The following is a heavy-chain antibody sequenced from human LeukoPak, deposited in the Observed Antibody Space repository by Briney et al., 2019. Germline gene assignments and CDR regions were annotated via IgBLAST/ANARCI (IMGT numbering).Heavy chain of an antibody. D-gene: IGHD3-22*01. Sequence: PSETLSLTCTVSGGPIYSYYWSWIRQTAGKGLEWIGRLDPGVSTNYNPSLKSRVTMSVDTSKNQFALKLSAVTAADTAVYYCARLKFYDSTGYSPGHYMDVWGKGTTVTVSS. V-gene: IGHV4-4*07. CDR2: LDPGVST. J-gene: IGHJ6*03. CDR1: GGPIYSYY. CDR3: ARLKFYDSTGYSPGHYMDV.